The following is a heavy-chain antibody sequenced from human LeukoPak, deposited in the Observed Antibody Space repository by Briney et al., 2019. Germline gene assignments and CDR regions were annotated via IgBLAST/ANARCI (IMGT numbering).Heavy chain of an antibody. CDR1: GGSFSGYY. V-gene: IGHV4-34*01. CDR2: INHSGST. D-gene: IGHD1-1*01. J-gene: IGHJ5*02. CDR3: ARGGTWPLRFDP. Sequence: SETLSLTCAAYGGSFSGYYWSWIRQPPGKGLEWIGEINHSGSTNYNPSLKSRVTISVDTSKNQFPLKLSSVTAADTAAYYCARGGTWPLRFDPWGQGTLVTVSS.